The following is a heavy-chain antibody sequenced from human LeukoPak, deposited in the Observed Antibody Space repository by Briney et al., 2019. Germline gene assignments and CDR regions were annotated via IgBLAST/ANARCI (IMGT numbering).Heavy chain of an antibody. V-gene: IGHV3-23*01. J-gene: IGHJ4*02. D-gene: IGHD3-10*01. CDR3: AKVPYYYGSGSNGY. CDR1: GFTFGNYG. Sequence: GGSLRLSCAASGFTFGNYGMSWVRQAPGKGLEWVSAISGSGGSTYYADSVKGRFTISRDNSKNTLYLQMNSLRAEDTAVYYCAKVPYYYGSGSNGYWGQGTLVTVSS. CDR2: ISGSGGST.